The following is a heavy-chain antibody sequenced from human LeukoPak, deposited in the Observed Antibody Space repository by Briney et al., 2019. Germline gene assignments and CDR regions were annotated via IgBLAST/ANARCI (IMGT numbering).Heavy chain of an antibody. J-gene: IGHJ5*02. CDR2: IYYSGST. D-gene: IGHD2-2*01. Sequence: SGTLSLTCAVSGGSISSSNWWSWVRQPPGKGLEWIGSIYYSGSTYYNPSLKSRVTISVDTSKNQFSLKLSSVTAADTAVYYCARGVVVVPVAPFDPWGQGTLVTVSS. CDR1: GGSISSSNW. V-gene: IGHV4-4*02. CDR3: ARGVVVVPVAPFDP.